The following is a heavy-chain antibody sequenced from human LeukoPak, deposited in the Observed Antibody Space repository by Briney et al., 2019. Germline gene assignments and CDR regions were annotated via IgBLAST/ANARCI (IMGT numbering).Heavy chain of an antibody. CDR2: FSGSGGST. CDR3: ASFSSSWP. D-gene: IGHD6-13*01. J-gene: IGHJ5*02. V-gene: IGHV3-23*01. CDR1: GFTFSNYA. Sequence: GGSLRLSCAASGFTFSNYAMSWVRQAPGKGLEWVSAFSGSGGSTYYADSVKGRFTISRDNSKNTLSLQMNSLRAEDTAVYYCASFSSSWPWGQGTLVTVSS.